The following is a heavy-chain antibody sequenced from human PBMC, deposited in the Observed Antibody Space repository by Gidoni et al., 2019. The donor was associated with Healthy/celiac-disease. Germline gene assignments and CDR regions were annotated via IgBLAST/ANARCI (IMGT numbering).Heavy chain of an antibody. CDR1: GYSFTSYW. J-gene: IGHJ4*02. D-gene: IGHD3-22*01. CDR3: ARLGHPTYYYDSSGYYYDRGGSY. CDR2: IDPSDSYT. Sequence: EVQLVQSGAEVKKPGESLRISCKGSGYSFTSYWISWVRQMPGKGLEWMGRIDPSDSYTNYSPSFQGHVTISADKSISTAYLQWSSLKASDTAMYYCARLGHPTYYYDSSGYYYDRGGSYWGQGTLVTVSS. V-gene: IGHV5-10-1*01.